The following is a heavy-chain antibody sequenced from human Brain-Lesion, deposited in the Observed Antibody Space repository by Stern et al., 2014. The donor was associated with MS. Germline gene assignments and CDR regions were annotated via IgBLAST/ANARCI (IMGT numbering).Heavy chain of an antibody. D-gene: IGHD3-3*01. Sequence: EVQLVESGGDLVQPGGSLRLSCVASGFTFSDFWLTWVRQAPGKGRQGVAKINQDGSDRNYVDAVKGRFTISRDNAKNSLYLQMNSLRGDDTAVYYCERIDRGNYDFWSGYYDYWFDPWGQGTLVTVSS. CDR3: ERIDRGNYDFWSGYYDYWFDP. CDR2: INQDGSDR. J-gene: IGHJ5*02. V-gene: IGHV3-7*01. CDR1: GFTFSDFW.